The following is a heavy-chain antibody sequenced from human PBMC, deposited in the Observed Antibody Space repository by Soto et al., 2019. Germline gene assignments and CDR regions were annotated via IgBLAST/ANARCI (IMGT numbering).Heavy chain of an antibody. CDR2: IYYSGST. D-gene: IGHD2-2*01. CDR1: GGSISSYY. V-gene: IGHV4-59*08. J-gene: IGHJ4*02. CDR3: ARYQPLRSHYFDY. Sequence: TSETLSLTCTVSGGSISSYYWSWIRQPPGKGLEWIGYIYYSGSTNYNPSLKSRVTISVDTSKNQFSLKLSSVTAADTAVYYCARYQPLRSHYFDYWGQGTLVTVSS.